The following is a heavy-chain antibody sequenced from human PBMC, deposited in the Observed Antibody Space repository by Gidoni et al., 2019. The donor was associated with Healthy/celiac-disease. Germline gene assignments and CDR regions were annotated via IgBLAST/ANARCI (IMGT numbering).Heavy chain of an antibody. CDR1: GFTFSSYW. J-gene: IGHJ6*02. Sequence: EVQLVESGGGLVQPGGSLRLSCAASGFTFSSYWMSWVRQAPGKGLEWVANIKQDGSEKYYVDSVKGRFTISRDNAKNSLYLRMNSLRAEDTAVYYCARDVSQSWDYYGMDVWGQGTTVTVSS. V-gene: IGHV3-7*01. CDR3: ARDVSQSWDYYGMDV. CDR2: IKQDGSEK.